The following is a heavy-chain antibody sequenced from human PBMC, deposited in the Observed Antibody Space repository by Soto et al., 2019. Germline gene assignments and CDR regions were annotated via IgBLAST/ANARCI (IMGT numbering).Heavy chain of an antibody. V-gene: IGHV3-30-3*01. D-gene: IGHD1-26*01. CDR3: ARDRSLGTVPHYYGMDV. Sequence: VQLVESGGGLVQPGGSLRLSCAASGFTFSSYAMHWVRQAPGKGLEWVAIISYDGSNKYYGDSVKGRFTISRDNSKNTLYLQMNSLRAEDTAVYYCARDRSLGTVPHYYGMDVWGQGTTVTVSS. CDR1: GFTFSSYA. J-gene: IGHJ6*02. CDR2: ISYDGSNK.